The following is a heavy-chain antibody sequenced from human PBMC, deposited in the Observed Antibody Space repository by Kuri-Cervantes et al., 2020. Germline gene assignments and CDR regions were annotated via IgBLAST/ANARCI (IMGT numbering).Heavy chain of an antibody. CDR1: GGTFSSYV. J-gene: IGHJ3*02. D-gene: IGHD3-16*02. V-gene: IGHV1-69*05. Sequence: SVKVSCKASGGTFSSYVINWVRQAPGQGLEWMGGIIPICGSASYAQKFQGRVTLSTDESTSTAYMELSSLRSEDTAVYYCARPQEDDYVWGSYRRTDAFDIWGQGTMVTVSS. CDR2: IIPICGSA. CDR3: ARPQEDDYVWGSYRRTDAFDI.